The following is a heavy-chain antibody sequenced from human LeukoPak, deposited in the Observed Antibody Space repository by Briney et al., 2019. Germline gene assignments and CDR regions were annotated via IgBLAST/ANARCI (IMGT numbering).Heavy chain of an antibody. D-gene: IGHD3-16*02. CDR3: ARHIGGGIEDMDV. CDR2: IYTSGST. V-gene: IGHV4-4*09. J-gene: IGHJ6*03. Sequence: SETLSLTCTVSGGSISSYYWSWIRQPPGKGLEWIGYIYTSGSTNYNPSLKSRVTISVDTSRNQFFLKMSYVTAADTAVYYCARHIGGGIEDMDVWGKGTKVTVSS. CDR1: GGSISSYY.